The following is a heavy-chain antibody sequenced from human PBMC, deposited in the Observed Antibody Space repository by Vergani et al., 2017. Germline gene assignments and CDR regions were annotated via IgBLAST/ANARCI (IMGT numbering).Heavy chain of an antibody. V-gene: IGHV1-69*12. J-gene: IGHJ6*02. CDR1: GCTFSSYA. Sequence: QVQLVQSGAEVKKPGSSVKVSCKASGCTFSSYAISWVRQAPGQGLEWMGGIIPIFGTANYAQKFQGRVTITADESTSTAYMELSSLRSEDTTVYYCASRIVEIATITSGYYYYYGMDVWGQGTTVTVSS. CDR3: ASRIVEIATITSGYYYYYGMDV. D-gene: IGHD5-24*01. CDR2: IIPIFGTA.